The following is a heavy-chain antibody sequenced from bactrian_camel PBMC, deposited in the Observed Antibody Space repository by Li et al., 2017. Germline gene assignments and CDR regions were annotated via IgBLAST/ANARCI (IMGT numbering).Heavy chain of an antibody. J-gene: IGHJ4*01. CDR1: RPTDSSCS. V-gene: IGHV3S53*01. CDR3: AVAGTLEGVAGTAGSVNY. Sequence: QVQLVESGGGSVQTGGSLRLSCVASRPTDSSCSMGWYRQYPGKQRELVATIDGDGTTYYTDPVKGRFTISRDSAKNTVYLQMNSLKPADTGMWYCAVAGTLEGVAGTAGSVNYWGQGTQVTVS. CDR2: IDGDGTT. D-gene: IGHD6*01.